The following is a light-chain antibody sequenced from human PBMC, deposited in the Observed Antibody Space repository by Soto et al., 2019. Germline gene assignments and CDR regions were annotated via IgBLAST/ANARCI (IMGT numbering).Light chain of an antibody. CDR3: CSYAGSSTVV. CDR1: SSDVGSYNL. V-gene: IGLV2-23*01. Sequence: QSALPQPASVSGSPGQSITLSCTGTSSDVGSYNLVSWYQQQPGKAAKLMMYEGSKRPSGVSNRCSGSKSGNTASLTISGLHAEDEAYYYCCSYAGSSTVVFGGGTKLTLL. CDR2: EGS. J-gene: IGLJ2*01.